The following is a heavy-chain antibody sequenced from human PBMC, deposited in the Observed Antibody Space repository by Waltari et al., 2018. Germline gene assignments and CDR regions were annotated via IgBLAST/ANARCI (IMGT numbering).Heavy chain of an antibody. CDR3: ASRASIPYGGNSGRGYFDY. J-gene: IGHJ4*02. Sequence: QVQLQQWGAGLLKPSETLSLTCAVYGGSFSGYYWSWIRQPPGKGLEWIGEINHSGSTNYNPSLKSRVTISVDTSKNQFSLKLSSVTAADTAVYYCASRASIPYGGNSGRGYFDYWGQGTLVTVSS. V-gene: IGHV4-34*01. CDR2: INHSGST. D-gene: IGHD2-21*02. CDR1: GGSFSGYY.